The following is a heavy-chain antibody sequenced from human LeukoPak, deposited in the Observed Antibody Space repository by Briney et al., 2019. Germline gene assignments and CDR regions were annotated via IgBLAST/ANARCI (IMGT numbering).Heavy chain of an antibody. CDR2: ISVSGGST. D-gene: IGHD3-22*01. Sequence: RSLRLSCAASGFHFGDYGMSWVRQAPGKGLEWVSGISVSGGSTYYADSVKGRFTISRDNSKNTLYLQMNSLRAEDTAVYYCAKDRRPTYYSDSSGYYFRDAFAVWGQGTMVTVSS. CDR1: GFHFGDYG. J-gene: IGHJ3*01. CDR3: AKDRRPTYYSDSSGYYFRDAFAV. V-gene: IGHV3-23*01.